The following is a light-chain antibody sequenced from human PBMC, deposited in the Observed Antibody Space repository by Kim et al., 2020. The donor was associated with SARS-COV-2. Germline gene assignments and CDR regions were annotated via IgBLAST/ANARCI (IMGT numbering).Light chain of an antibody. CDR2: GAS. V-gene: IGKV3-20*01. Sequence: EIVLTQSPGTLSLSPGERATLSCRASQSVSSSYLAWYQQKPGQAPRLLIYGASSRAPGIPDRFSGSGSGTDFTLTISRLEPEDFAVYYCQQYVSSPPYTFGQGTKLEIK. J-gene: IGKJ2*01. CDR3: QQYVSSPPYT. CDR1: QSVSSSY.